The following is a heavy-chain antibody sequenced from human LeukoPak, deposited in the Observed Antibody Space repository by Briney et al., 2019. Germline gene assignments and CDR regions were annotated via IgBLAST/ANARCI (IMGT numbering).Heavy chain of an antibody. CDR1: GGSISSYY. CDR2: IYYSGGT. J-gene: IGHJ4*02. CDR3: ARDLGGDYDY. Sequence: SETLSLTCTVSGGSISSYYWSWIRQPPGKGLEWIGYIYYSGGTNYNPSLKSRVTISVDTSKNQFSLKLSSVTAADTAVYYCARDLGGDYDYWGQGTLVTVSS. D-gene: IGHD4-17*01. V-gene: IGHV4-59*01.